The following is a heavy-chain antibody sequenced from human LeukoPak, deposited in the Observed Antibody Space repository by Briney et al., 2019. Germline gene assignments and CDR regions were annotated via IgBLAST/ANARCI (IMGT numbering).Heavy chain of an antibody. D-gene: IGHD2-2*01. CDR1: GYTFTGYY. J-gene: IGHJ6*03. V-gene: IGHV1-2*02. Sequence: GASVKVSCKASGYTFTGYYMHWVRQAPGQGLEWMGWINPNSGGTNYAQKFQGRVTMTRDTSISTAYMELSRLRSDDTAVYYCARDMGYQLPQQGSYYYYMDVWGKGTTVTVSS. CDR3: ARDMGYQLPQQGSYYYYMDV. CDR2: INPNSGGT.